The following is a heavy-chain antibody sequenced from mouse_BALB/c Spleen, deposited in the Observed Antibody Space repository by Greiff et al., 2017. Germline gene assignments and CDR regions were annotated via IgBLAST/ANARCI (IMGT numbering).Heavy chain of an antibody. CDR2: ISYSGST. J-gene: IGHJ3*01. V-gene: IGHV3-8*02. D-gene: IGHD2-4*01. CDR1: GDSITSGY. Sequence: VQLKQSGPSLVKPSQTLSLTCSVTGDSITSGYWNWIRKFPGNKLEYMGYISYSGSTYYNPSLKSRISITRDTSKNQYYLQLNSVTTEDTATYYCARRGYDYDVGWFAYWGQGTLVTVSA. CDR3: ARRGYDYDVGWFAY.